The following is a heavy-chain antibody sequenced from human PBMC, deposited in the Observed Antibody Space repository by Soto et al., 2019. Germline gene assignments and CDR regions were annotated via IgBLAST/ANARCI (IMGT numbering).Heavy chain of an antibody. V-gene: IGHV3-23*01. CDR2: ISGSGGST. CDR1: VFTFSSYA. CDR3: AKDSGYYDSSGYLPFGY. J-gene: IGHJ4*02. Sequence: WWSLRLSCSASVFTFSSYAMSWFRQAPGKGLEWVSAISGSGGSTYYADSVKGRFTISRDNSKNTLYLQMNSLRAEDTAVYYCAKDSGYYDSSGYLPFGYWGQGTLVTVSS. D-gene: IGHD3-22*01.